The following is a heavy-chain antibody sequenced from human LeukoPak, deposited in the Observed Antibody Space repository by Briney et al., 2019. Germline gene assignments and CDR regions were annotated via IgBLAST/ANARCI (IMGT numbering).Heavy chain of an antibody. CDR3: ARGPDIVVVPAAIDSGWFDP. D-gene: IGHD2-2*01. CDR1: GFTFSSYS. J-gene: IGHJ5*02. CDR2: ISSSSSYI. V-gene: IGHV3-21*01. Sequence: GSLRLSCAASGFTFSSYSMNWVRQAPGKGLEWVSSISSSSSYIYYADSVKDRFTISRDNAKNSLYLQMNSLRAEDTAVYYCARGPDIVVVPAAIDSGWFDPWGQGTLVTVSS.